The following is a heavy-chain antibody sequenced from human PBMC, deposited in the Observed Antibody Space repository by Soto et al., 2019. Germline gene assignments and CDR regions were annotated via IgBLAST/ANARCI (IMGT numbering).Heavy chain of an antibody. D-gene: IGHD2-8*01. CDR3: ARRGGLGSCADGVCLPGDAFDI. J-gene: IGHJ3*02. CDR2: IYSSGAT. CDR1: AASSRDCD. V-gene: IGHV4-59*01. Sequence: SETLSVTCTGSAASSRDCDWSGSRQPPGKGLEWIAYIYSSGATNYNPSLKSRVAISIDTSKNQFSLNLRSVTAADTAMYYCARRGGLGSCADGVCLPGDAFDIWGQGTMVT.